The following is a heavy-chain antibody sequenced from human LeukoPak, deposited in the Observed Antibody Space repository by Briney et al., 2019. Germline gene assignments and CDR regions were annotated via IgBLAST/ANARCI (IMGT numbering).Heavy chain of an antibody. CDR2: INHRSST. V-gene: IGHV4-34*01. CDR1: GGSFSGYY. D-gene: IGHD3-22*01. J-gene: IGHJ4*02. CDR3: ARGYYDSSGYYPYYFDY. Sequence: SETLSLTCAVYGGSFSGYYWSWIRQPPGKGLEWIGEINHRSSTNYNPSLKSRVTISVDTSKNQISLNLISVTAADTAVYYCARGYYDSSGYYPYYFDYWGQGTLVTVSS.